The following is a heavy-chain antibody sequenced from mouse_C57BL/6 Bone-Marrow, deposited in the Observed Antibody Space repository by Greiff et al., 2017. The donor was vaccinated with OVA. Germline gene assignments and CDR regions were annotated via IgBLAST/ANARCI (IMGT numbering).Heavy chain of an antibody. V-gene: IGHV5-17*01. Sequence: EVQLVESGGGLVKPGGSLKLSCAASGFTFSDYGMHWVRQAPEKGLEWVAYISSGSSTIYYADTVKGRFTISRDNAKNTLFLQMTSLRSEDTAMYYCARFYYGFYYAMDYWGLGTSVTVSS. CDR1: GFTFSDYG. J-gene: IGHJ4*01. D-gene: IGHD1-1*01. CDR3: ARFYYGFYYAMDY. CDR2: ISSGSSTI.